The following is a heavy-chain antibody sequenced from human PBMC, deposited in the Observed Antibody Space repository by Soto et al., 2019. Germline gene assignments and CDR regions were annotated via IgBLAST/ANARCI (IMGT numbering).Heavy chain of an antibody. D-gene: IGHD1-1*01. Sequence: PLSLSWAASGFTISSYAIHWVPEAPEKGLEWVAVISYDGSNKYYADSVKGRFTISRDNSKNTLYLQMNSLRAEDTAVYYCARDGDNWSDDSPSFEYWGQGTLVTVSS. CDR3: ARDGDNWSDDSPSFEY. J-gene: IGHJ4*02. CDR1: GFTISSYA. V-gene: IGHV3-30-3*01. CDR2: ISYDGSNK.